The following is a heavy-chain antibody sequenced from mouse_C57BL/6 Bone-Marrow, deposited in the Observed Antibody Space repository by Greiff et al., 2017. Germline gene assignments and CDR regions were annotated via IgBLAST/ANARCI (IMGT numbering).Heavy chain of an antibody. CDR3: ARIPTGDGMDY. D-gene: IGHD1-1*01. V-gene: IGHV5-17*01. Sequence: EVQLVESGGGLVKPGGSLKLSCAASGFTFSDYGMHWVRQAPEKGLEWVAYISSGSSTIYYADTVKGRFTISRDKAKNTLFLQMTSLRSEDTAMYYCARIPTGDGMDYWGQGTSVTVSA. CDR1: GFTFSDYG. J-gene: IGHJ4*01. CDR2: ISSGSSTI.